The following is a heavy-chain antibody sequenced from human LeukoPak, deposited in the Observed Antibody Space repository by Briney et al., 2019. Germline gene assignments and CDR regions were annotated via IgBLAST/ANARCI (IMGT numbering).Heavy chain of an antibody. CDR2: INHSGST. Sequence: SETLSLTCAAYGGSFSGYYWSWIRRPPGKGLEWIGEINHSGSTNYNPSLKSRVTISVDTSKNQFSLKLSSVTAADTAVYYCARAFWSGYYPFDYWGQGTLVTVSS. CDR3: ARAFWSGYYPFDY. D-gene: IGHD3-3*01. J-gene: IGHJ4*02. CDR1: GGSFSGYY. V-gene: IGHV4-34*01.